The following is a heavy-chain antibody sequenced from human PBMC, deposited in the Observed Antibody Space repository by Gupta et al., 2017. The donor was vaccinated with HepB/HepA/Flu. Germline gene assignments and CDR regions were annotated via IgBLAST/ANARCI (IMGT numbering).Heavy chain of an antibody. CDR3: AKVLAARLSYYYGMDV. J-gene: IGHJ6*02. Sequence: EVQLLESGGGLVQPGGSLRLSCAASGFTFSSYAMSWVRQAPGKGLEWVSAISGSGGSTYYADSVKGRFTISRDNSKNTLYLQMNSLRAEDTAVYYCAKVLAARLSYYYGMDVWGQGTTVTVSS. CDR2: ISGSGGST. V-gene: IGHV3-23*01. D-gene: IGHD6-6*01. CDR1: GFTFSSYA.